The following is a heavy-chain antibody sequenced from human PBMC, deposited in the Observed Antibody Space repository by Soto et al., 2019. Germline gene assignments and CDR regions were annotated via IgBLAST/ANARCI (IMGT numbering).Heavy chain of an antibody. CDR2: IFHSGIT. CDR1: GGSFNNDY. D-gene: IGHD3-22*01. Sequence: SETLSLTCTISGGSFNNDYWTWIRQSPGKGLEWIGYIFHSGITDYNPSVKSRVTISIAKSKNLFSLKLTTVTAADTAVYYCARDRYFYDSAGYYRTLDSWGQGILVTVSS. CDR3: ARDRYFYDSAGYYRTLDS. J-gene: IGHJ5*01. V-gene: IGHV4-59*01.